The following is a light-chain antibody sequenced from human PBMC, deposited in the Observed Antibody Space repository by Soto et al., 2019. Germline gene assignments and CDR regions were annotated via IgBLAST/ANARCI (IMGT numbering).Light chain of an antibody. CDR1: SSDVGGYNY. CDR2: EVS. V-gene: IGLV2-8*01. J-gene: IGLJ3*02. Sequence: QSVLTQPPSASGSPGQSVTISCTGNSSDVGGYNYVSWYQQHPGKAPKLMIYEVSKRPSGVPDRFSGSKSGNTASLTVSGLQAEDAADYYCSSYAGSNNQGVFGGGTKLTVL. CDR3: SSYAGSNNQGV.